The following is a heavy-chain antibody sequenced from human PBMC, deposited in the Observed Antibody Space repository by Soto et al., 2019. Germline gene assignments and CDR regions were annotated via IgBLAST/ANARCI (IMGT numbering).Heavy chain of an antibody. CDR2: VYTGGDT. CDR3: AIEGDDRHFFFDA. J-gene: IGHJ4*02. V-gene: IGHV4-4*07. Sequence: QLQESAPGLVKPSETLSLTCNVSGPPTISYYWSWSRRPAGKGLVWIGRVYTGGDTHYNPSRKSRVTMSVETAKSQFTLNLTSVTAAYTAGYNCAIEGDDRHFFFDAWGQGTLVTVSS. D-gene: IGHD3-9*01. CDR1: GPPTISYY.